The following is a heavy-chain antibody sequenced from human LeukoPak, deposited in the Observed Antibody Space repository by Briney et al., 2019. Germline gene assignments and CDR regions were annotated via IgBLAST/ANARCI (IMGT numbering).Heavy chain of an antibody. J-gene: IGHJ5*02. V-gene: IGHV4-59*01. CDR3: ARGCYDSSGYYYFNWFDP. CDR1: GGSITSYY. Sequence: PSETLSLTCTVSGGSITSYYCSWIRQPPGKGLEWIGYIYYSGSTNYNPSLKSRVTISVDTSKNQFSLRLSSVTAADTAVYYCARGCYDSSGYYYFNWFDPWGQGTLVTVSS. CDR2: IYYSGST. D-gene: IGHD3-22*01.